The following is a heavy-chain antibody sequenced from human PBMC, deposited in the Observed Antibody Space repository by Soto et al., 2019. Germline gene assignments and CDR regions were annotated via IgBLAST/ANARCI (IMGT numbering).Heavy chain of an antibody. J-gene: IGHJ4*02. D-gene: IGHD3-3*01. Sequence: EVRLVESGGGLVRPGGSLRLSCAASGFTFTSYEMNWVRQAPGKGLEWVSYISAEGSTIFYGDSVKGRFIVSRDNTENALYLQMNSLRVEDTAFYYCARIGMVLTPDDSWGQGTLVTVSS. V-gene: IGHV3-48*03. CDR2: ISAEGSTI. CDR3: ARIGMVLTPDDS. CDR1: GFTFTSYE.